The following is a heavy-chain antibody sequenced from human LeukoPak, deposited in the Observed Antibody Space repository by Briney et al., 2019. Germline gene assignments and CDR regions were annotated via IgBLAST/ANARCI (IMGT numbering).Heavy chain of an antibody. Sequence: GGSLRPSCAASGFTFSSYGMSWVRQAPGKGLEWVSAISGSGGSTYYADSVKGRFTISRDNSKNTLYLQMNSLRAEDTAVYYCAKDGGDYVWGSYRRTYAFDIWGQGTMVTVSS. V-gene: IGHV3-23*01. CDR2: ISGSGGST. CDR1: GFTFSSYG. CDR3: AKDGGDYVWGSYRRTYAFDI. D-gene: IGHD3-16*02. J-gene: IGHJ3*02.